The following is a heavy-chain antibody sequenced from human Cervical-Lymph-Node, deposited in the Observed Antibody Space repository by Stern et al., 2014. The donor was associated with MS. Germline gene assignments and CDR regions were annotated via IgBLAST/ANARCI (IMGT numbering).Heavy chain of an antibody. Sequence: VQLVQSGGEVRKPGASVKVSCKTSGYIFSNYGINWIRQARGQGLEWMGWISGDNGSTKISQKVQGRVPLTTDTSTTTAYMELRSLKSDDTAVYYCARGGKGEGDYPHYLYFGMDVWGQGTTVTVSS. D-gene: IGHD4-17*01. J-gene: IGHJ6*02. CDR2: ISGDNGST. V-gene: IGHV1-18*01. CDR3: ARGGKGEGDYPHYLYFGMDV. CDR1: GYIFSNYG.